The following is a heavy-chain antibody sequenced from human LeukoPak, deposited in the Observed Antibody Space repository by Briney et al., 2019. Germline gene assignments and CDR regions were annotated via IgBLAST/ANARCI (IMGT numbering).Heavy chain of an antibody. J-gene: IGHJ4*02. Sequence: GGSLRLSCAASGFIFNNYWMSWVRQAPGKGLEWVAKIKQDGSEKYYVDSVKGRFTISRDNAKNSLFLQMNSLRAEDTAVYYCASASRAVAAVRLDYWGQGTLVTVSS. D-gene: IGHD6-19*01. CDR3: ASASRAVAAVRLDY. CDR1: GFIFNNYW. CDR2: IKQDGSEK. V-gene: IGHV3-7*03.